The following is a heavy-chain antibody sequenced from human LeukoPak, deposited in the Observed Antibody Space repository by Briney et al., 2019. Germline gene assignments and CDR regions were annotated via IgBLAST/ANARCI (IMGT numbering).Heavy chain of an antibody. Sequence: GGSLRLSCAASGFSFRGYWMHWVRQAPGEGLVWVARTNEYGSITDYADSVKDRFTISRDNAKNTLYLQMNSLRAEDSAVYYCARDVADPGSHWGPGTLVTVSS. D-gene: IGHD3-10*01. CDR2: TNEYGSIT. CDR1: GFSFRGYW. CDR3: ARDVADPGSH. J-gene: IGHJ4*02. V-gene: IGHV3-74*01.